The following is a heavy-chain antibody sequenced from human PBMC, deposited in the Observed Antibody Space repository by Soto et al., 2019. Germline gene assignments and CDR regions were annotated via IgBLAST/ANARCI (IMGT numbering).Heavy chain of an antibody. CDR3: ARGGSSSDTGMDF. J-gene: IGHJ6*02. Sequence: EVQLVESGGGLVQPGGSLRLSCAASGFSFSTYSMNWVRQAPGKGLEWVSYISSRSCTIYYVDSVKGRFTISRDNAKNSLNLQMNSLRDEDTAVYYCARGGSSSDTGMDFWGHGKTVTVSS. D-gene: IGHD6-6*01. CDR1: GFSFSTYS. CDR2: ISSRSCTI. V-gene: IGHV3-48*02.